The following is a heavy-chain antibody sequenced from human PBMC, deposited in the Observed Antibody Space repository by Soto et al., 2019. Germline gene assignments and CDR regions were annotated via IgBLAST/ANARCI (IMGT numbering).Heavy chain of an antibody. V-gene: IGHV1-18*04. CDR1: ADTFTTYA. CDR3: ASDMYTNYVNYFDL. D-gene: IGHD3-16*01. Sequence: ASVKVSCKAPADTFTTYAFTWVRQAPGQGLEWMGWISAYNGNRKYAQKYQGRVTMTTDTSTSTTYMELRSLRAEDTALYYRASDMYTNYVNYFDLWGQGTLVTVSS. CDR2: ISAYNGNR. J-gene: IGHJ5*02.